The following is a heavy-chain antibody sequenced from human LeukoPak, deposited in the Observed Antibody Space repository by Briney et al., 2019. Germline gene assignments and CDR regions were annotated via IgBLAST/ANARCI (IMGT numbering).Heavy chain of an antibody. J-gene: IGHJ2*01. CDR3: ARVLIVVVPAAAGSPNWYFDL. D-gene: IGHD2-2*01. Sequence: SETLSLTCTVSGYSISSGYYWGWIRQPPGKGLEWIGSIYHSGSTYYNPSLKSRVTISVDTSKNQFSLKLSSVTAADTAVYYCARVLIVVVPAAAGSPNWYFDLWGRGTLVTVSS. CDR1: GYSISSGYY. CDR2: IYHSGST. V-gene: IGHV4-38-2*02.